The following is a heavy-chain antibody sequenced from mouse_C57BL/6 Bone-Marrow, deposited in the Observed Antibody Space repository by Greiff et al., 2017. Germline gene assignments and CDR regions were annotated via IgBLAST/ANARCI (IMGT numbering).Heavy chain of an antibody. Sequence: EVQLQESGGGLVQPGGSLKLSCAASGFTFSDYYMYWVRQTPEKRLEWVAYISNGGGSTYYPDTVKGRFTISRDNAKNTLYLQMSRLKSEDTAMYYGARRGYYGDYDYAMDYWGQGTSVTVSS. CDR3: ARRGYYGDYDYAMDY. D-gene: IGHD2-13*01. V-gene: IGHV5-12*01. CDR2: ISNGGGST. CDR1: GFTFSDYY. J-gene: IGHJ4*01.